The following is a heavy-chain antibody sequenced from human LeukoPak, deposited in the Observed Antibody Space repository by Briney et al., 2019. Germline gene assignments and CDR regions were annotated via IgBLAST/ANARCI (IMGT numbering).Heavy chain of an antibody. V-gene: IGHV1-69*13. CDR2: IIPIFGTA. CDR1: GGTFSSYA. D-gene: IGHD5-18*01. J-gene: IGHJ4*02. Sequence: ASVKVSCKASGGTFSSYAISWVRQAPGQGLEWMGGIIPIFGTANYAQEFQGRVTITADESTSTAYMELSSLRSEDTAVYYCASVGTQLWRNYYFDYWGQGTLVTVSS. CDR3: ASVGTQLWRNYYFDY.